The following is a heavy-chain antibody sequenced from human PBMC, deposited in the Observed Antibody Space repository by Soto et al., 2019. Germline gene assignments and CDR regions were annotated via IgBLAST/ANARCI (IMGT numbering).Heavy chain of an antibody. CDR2: ISGSGGTT. D-gene: IGHD6-19*01. J-gene: IGHJ1*01. CDR1: GFTFRSYA. CDR3: AKPSSGWTSFQH. V-gene: IGHV3-23*01. Sequence: GGSLRLSCAASGFTFRSYAMSWVRQAPGKRLEWVSGISGSGGTTYYADSVKGRFTISRDQSKNTVSLQMSSLRIDDTAVYYCAKPSSGWTSFQHWGQGTLVTVSS.